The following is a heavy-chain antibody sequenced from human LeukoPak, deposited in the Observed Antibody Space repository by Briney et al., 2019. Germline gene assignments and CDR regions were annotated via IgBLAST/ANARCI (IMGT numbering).Heavy chain of an antibody. Sequence: SETLSLTCTVSGGSISSSSYYWGWIRQPPGKGLEWIGSIHYSGTTYFNPSLKSRVTISVDTSKNQFSLKLSSVTAADTAVYYCARSHYGSGSQIDYWGQGTLVTVSS. D-gene: IGHD3-10*01. CDR3: ARSHYGSGSQIDY. V-gene: IGHV4-39*07. CDR2: IHYSGTT. CDR1: GGSISSSSYY. J-gene: IGHJ4*02.